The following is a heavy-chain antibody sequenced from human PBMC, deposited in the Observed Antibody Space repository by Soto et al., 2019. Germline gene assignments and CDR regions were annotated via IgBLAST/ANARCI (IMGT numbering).Heavy chain of an antibody. CDR1: GYTFTGYY. V-gene: IGHV1-2*02. Sequence: APVKVPCRASGYTFTGYYSHWVRQAPGQGLEWMGWINPNSGGTNYGQKFQGRVTMTRDTSISTAYMELSRLRSDDTAVYYCARAPSFQAENDYWGQGTMVNAPQ. J-gene: IGHJ4*02. CDR3: ARAPSFQAENDY. CDR2: INPNSGGT. D-gene: IGHD3-10*01.